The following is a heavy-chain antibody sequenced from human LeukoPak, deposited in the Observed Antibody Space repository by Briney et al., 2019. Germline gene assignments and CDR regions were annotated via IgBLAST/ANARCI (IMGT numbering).Heavy chain of an antibody. D-gene: IGHD2-8*01. CDR2: INPNSGGT. V-gene: IGHV1-2*02. J-gene: IGHJ5*02. CDR3: ARDEYCTNVVCRYNWFDP. CDR1: GYTFTGYY. Sequence: ASVKVSCKASGYTFTGYYMHWARQAPGQGLEWMGWINPNSGGTNYAQKFQGRVTMTRDTSISTAYMELSRLRSDDTAVYYCARDEYCTNVVCRYNWFDPWGQGTLVTVSS.